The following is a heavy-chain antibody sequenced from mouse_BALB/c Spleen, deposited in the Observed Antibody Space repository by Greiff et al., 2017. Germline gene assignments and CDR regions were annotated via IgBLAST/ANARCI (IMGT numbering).Heavy chain of an antibody. V-gene: IGHV3-2*02. J-gene: IGHJ2*01. D-gene: IGHD2-4*01. Sequence: VQLKESGPGLVKPSQSLSLTCTVTGYSITSDYAWNWIRQFPGNKLEWMGYISYSGSTSYNPSLKSRISITRDTSKNQFFLQLNSVTTEDTATYYCARYDYDEDYWGQGTTLTVSS. CDR1: GYSITSDYA. CDR2: ISYSGST. CDR3: ARYDYDEDY.